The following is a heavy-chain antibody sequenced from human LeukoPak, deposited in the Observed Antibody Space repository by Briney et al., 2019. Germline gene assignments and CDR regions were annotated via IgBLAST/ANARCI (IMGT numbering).Heavy chain of an antibody. Sequence: PSETLSLTCAVYGGSFSGYYWSWIRQPPGKGLEWIGEINHSGSTNYNPSLKSRVTISVDTSKNQFSLKLSSVTAADTAVYYCARGYFDWLLTSDFEAFDIWGQGTMVAVSS. V-gene: IGHV4-34*01. CDR1: GGSFSGYY. D-gene: IGHD3-9*01. J-gene: IGHJ3*02. CDR2: INHSGST. CDR3: ARGYFDWLLTSDFEAFDI.